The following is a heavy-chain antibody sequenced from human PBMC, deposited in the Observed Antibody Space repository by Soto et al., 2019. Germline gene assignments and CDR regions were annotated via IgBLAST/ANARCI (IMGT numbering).Heavy chain of an antibody. CDR1: GYTFTSYY. CDR3: ARNPPYDFWSGYPAHYYYGMDV. CDR2: INPSGGST. J-gene: IGHJ6*02. Sequence: ASVKVSCKASGYTFTSYYMHWVRQAPGQGLEWMGIINPSGGSTGYAQKFQGRVTMTRDTSTSTVYMELSSLRSEDTAVYYCARNPPYDFWSGYPAHYYYGMDVWGQGTTVTVSS. D-gene: IGHD3-3*01. V-gene: IGHV1-46*01.